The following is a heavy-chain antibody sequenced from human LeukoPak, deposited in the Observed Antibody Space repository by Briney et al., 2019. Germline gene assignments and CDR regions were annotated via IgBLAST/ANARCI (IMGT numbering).Heavy chain of an antibody. CDR2: IYYSGTT. Sequence: PSETLPLTCSVSGGSISSNSYHWNWTRQPPGKGLEGGGSIYYSGTTYYNSSLKSRVTISVDTSKNQFSLKLSSVTAADTAVYYCARGRYCSSTSCYRYYYYMDVWGKGTTVTVSS. J-gene: IGHJ6*03. CDR3: ARGRYCSSTSCYRYYYYMDV. CDR1: GGSISSNSYH. V-gene: IGHV4-39*01. D-gene: IGHD2-2*01.